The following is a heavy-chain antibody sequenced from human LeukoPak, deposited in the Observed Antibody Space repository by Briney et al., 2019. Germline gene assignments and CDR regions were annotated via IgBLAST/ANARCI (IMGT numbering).Heavy chain of an antibody. V-gene: IGHV1-18*01. D-gene: IGHD3-22*01. CDR3: ARVGDYYDSSGYYQGYYYYGMDV. CDR1: GYTFTSYG. Sequence: ASVKVSCKASGYTFTSYGISWVRQAPGQGLEWMGWISAYNGNTNYAQKLQGRVTMTTDTSTSTAYMELRSLRSDDTAVYYCARVGDYYDSSGYYQGYYYYGMDVWGQGTTVTVSS. J-gene: IGHJ6*02. CDR2: ISAYNGNT.